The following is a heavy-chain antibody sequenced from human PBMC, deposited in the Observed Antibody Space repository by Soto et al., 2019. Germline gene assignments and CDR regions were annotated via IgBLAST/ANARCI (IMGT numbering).Heavy chain of an antibody. Sequence: WETLSLTCTVSGGSISGHYWIWIRQSPGKRLEWIGYIFYSGSSNYNPSLKRRVTLPVDTSKNQFSLRLSSVTAADTAVYYCARVGSSGWSPDYWGQGTLVTVSS. J-gene: IGHJ4*02. D-gene: IGHD6-19*01. CDR2: IFYSGSS. V-gene: IGHV4-59*11. CDR3: ARVGSSGWSPDY. CDR1: GGSISGHY.